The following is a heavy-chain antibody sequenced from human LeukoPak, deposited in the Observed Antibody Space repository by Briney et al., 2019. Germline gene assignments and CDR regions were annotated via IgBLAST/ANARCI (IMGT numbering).Heavy chain of an antibody. CDR1: GFTFSSYG. J-gene: IGHJ4*02. V-gene: IGHV3-30*02. CDR3: AKGSGYSYGYAVDY. CDR2: IRYDGSNK. D-gene: IGHD5-18*01. Sequence: PGGSLRLSCAASGFTFSSYGMHWVRQAPGKGLEWVAFIRYDGSNKYYADSVKGRFTISRDNSKNTLYLQMNSLRAEDTAVYYCAKGSGYSYGYAVDYWGQGTLVTVSS.